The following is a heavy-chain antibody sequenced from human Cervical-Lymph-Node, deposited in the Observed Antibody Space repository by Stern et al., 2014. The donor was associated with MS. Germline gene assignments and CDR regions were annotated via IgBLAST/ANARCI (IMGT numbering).Heavy chain of an antibody. V-gene: IGHV3-30-3*01. CDR1: GFTFSNFA. J-gene: IGHJ4*02. Sequence: VQLVESGAGVVQPGTSLRLSCAASGFTFSNFAMHLFRQSPDKGLQWLAAISDDGSTTNYSDSVKDRFTISRDNSKDTLYLEMNSLTTDDTAVFYCARDLGYWGQGTLVTVSS. CDR2: ISDDGSTT. CDR3: ARDLGY.